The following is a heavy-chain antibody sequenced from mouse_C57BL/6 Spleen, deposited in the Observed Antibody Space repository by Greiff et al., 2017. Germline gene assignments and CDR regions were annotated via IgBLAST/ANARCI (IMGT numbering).Heavy chain of an antibody. CDR3: ARDYYGNYDAMDY. Sequence: VQGVESGPGLVAPSPSLSITCTVSGFSLTSYAISWVRQPPGKGLEWLGVIWTGGGTNYNSALKSRLSISKDNSKSQVFLKMNSLQTDDTARYYCARDYYGNYDAMDYWGQGTSVTVSS. V-gene: IGHV2-9-1*01. CDR2: IWTGGGT. J-gene: IGHJ4*01. CDR1: GFSLTSYA. D-gene: IGHD2-1*01.